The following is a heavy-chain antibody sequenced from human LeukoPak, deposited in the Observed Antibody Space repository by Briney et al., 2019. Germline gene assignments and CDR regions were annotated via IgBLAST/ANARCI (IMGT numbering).Heavy chain of an antibody. V-gene: IGHV3-7*04. CDR1: GFTFSYFW. Sequence: GGSLRLSCAASGFTFSYFWMTWVRQAPGKGLEWVANINNDGSENYYADSVEGRFTISRDNAKNSLYLQMDGLSADDTAVYFCVWGYYHDYRGQGTLVTVSS. CDR2: INNDGSEN. CDR3: VWGYYHDY. J-gene: IGHJ4*02.